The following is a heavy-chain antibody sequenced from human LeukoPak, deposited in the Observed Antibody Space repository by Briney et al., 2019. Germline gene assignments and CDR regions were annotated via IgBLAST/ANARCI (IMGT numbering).Heavy chain of an antibody. CDR3: ASGQSIAAAPLDY. CDR1: GYTFTGYY. V-gene: IGHV1-2*02. D-gene: IGHD6-13*01. Sequence: RAASVKVSCKASGYTFTGYYMHWVRQAPGQGLEWLGWINPNSGVTKFAQKVQDRVTLTRDTSISTAYMELTGLISDDTAVYYCASGQSIAAAPLDYWGQGTLVTVSS. CDR2: INPNSGVT. J-gene: IGHJ4*02.